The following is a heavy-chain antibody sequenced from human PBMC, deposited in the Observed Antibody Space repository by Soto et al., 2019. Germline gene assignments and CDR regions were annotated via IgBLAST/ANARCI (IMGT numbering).Heavy chain of an antibody. D-gene: IGHD5-12*01. CDR3: ATKIVATTEGSLDY. J-gene: IGHJ4*02. Sequence: QVQLVQSGAEVKKPGSSVKVSCKASEGTFSSYTISWVRQAPGQGLEWMGRIIPILGIANYAQKFQGRVTITADKSTSTAYMELSSLRSEDTAVYYCATKIVATTEGSLDYWGQGTLVTVSS. CDR2: IIPILGIA. CDR1: EGTFSSYT. V-gene: IGHV1-69*02.